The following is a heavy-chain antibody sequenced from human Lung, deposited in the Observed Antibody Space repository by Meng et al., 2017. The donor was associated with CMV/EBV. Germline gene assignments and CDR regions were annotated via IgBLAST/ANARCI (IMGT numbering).Heavy chain of an antibody. D-gene: IGHD3-3*01. CDR1: GYTFTSYD. CDR2: MNPNSGNT. J-gene: IGHJ6*02. Sequence: ASVKVSCKASGYTFTSYDINWVRQATGQGLEWMGWMNPNSGNTGYAQKFQGRVTITRNTSISTAYMELSSLRSEDTAVYYFASGNTYYDFWSGYLTENGMDVWGQGTTVXVSS. CDR3: ASGNTYYDFWSGYLTENGMDV. V-gene: IGHV1-8*03.